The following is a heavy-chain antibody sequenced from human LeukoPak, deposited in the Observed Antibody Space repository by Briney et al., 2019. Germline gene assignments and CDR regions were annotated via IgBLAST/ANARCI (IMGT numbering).Heavy chain of an antibody. Sequence: PSEALSLTCTVSGGSISSGDYYWRWIRQPPGKGLEWIEYIYYSGSTYYNPSLESRVTISVDTAKNQFSLKLSSLPPPNTPVYYGVACFGELSPPVASRGQGPLSTAS. D-gene: IGHD3-16*02. CDR3: VACFGELSPPVAS. V-gene: IGHV4-30-4*01. CDR1: GGSISSGDYY. J-gene: IGHJ4*02. CDR2: IYYSGST.